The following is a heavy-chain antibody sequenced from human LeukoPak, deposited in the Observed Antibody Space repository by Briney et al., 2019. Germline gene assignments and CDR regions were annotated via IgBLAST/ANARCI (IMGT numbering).Heavy chain of an antibody. V-gene: IGHV1-2*02. J-gene: IGHJ4*02. CDR1: GYTFTGYY. CDR3: ARELRGATTGSNDY. CDR2: INPNSGGT. Sequence: ASVKVSCKASGYTFTGYYMHWVRQAPGQGLEWMGWINPNSGGTNYAQKFQGRVTMTRDTSISTAYMELSRLRSDDTAVYYCARELRGATTGSNDYWGQGTLVTVSS. D-gene: IGHD5-12*01.